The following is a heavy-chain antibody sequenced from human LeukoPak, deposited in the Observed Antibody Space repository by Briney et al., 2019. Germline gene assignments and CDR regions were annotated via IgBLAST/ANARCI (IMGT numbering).Heavy chain of an antibody. J-gene: IGHJ3*02. V-gene: IGHV1-69*05. CDR2: IIPIFGTA. Sequence: SVKVSCKASGGTFSSYAISWVRQAPGLGLEWMGRIIPIFGTANYAQKFQGRVTITTDESTSTAYMELSSLRSEDTAVYYCASQNTASGYDYSVVVVADNAFDIWGQGTMVTVSS. CDR1: GGTFSSYA. D-gene: IGHD2-15*01. CDR3: ASQNTASGYDYSVVVVADNAFDI.